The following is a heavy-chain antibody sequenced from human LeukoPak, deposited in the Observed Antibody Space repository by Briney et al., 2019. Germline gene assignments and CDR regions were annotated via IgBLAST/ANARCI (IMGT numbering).Heavy chain of an antibody. CDR1: GGSTSSGNYY. V-gene: IGHV4-39*02. D-gene: IGHD6-13*01. CDR3: ARSLRQQLAVGY. Sequence: PSETLSLTCTVSGGSTSSGNYYWGWIRQPPGKGLEWIGGISSSGNTYYNPSLKSRITIFIDTSKNHFSLKLSSVSAADTAVYYCARSLRQQLAVGYWGQGTLVTVSS. CDR2: ISSSGNT. J-gene: IGHJ4*02.